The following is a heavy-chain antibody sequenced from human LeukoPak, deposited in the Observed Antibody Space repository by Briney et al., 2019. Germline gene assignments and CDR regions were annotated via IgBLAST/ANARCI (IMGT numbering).Heavy chain of an antibody. CDR1: GYSIRSDYY. J-gene: IGHJ4*02. CDR3: ARNSSWYFDY. Sequence: KPSETLSLTCAVSGYSIRSDYYWGWIRQPPGKGLEWTGSIYQSGSTHYNPSLKSRVTISIDTSKNQFSLKLSSMTAADTAVYYCARNSSWYFDYWGQGTLVTVSS. CDR2: IYQSGST. V-gene: IGHV4-38-2*01. D-gene: IGHD6-13*01.